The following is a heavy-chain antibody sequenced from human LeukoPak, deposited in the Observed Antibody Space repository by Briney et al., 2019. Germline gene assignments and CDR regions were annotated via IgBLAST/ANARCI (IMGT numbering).Heavy chain of an antibody. V-gene: IGHV4-34*01. D-gene: IGHD6-6*01. CDR2: TNQRRKST. CDR3: XXXXSTSSTAFDV. Sequence: PSETLSLTCAVHGGSLSDYYWSWIRLPPGKGLEWIGETNQRRKSTNYNPSLRGRVTISVDTSKNQFSLKLTSVTAADTAVYYXXXXXSTSSTAFDVWGQGTEVTVSS. J-gene: IGHJ3*01. CDR1: GGSLSDYY.